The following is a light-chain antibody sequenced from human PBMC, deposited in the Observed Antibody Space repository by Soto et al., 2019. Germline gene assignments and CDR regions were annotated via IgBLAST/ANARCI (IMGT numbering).Light chain of an antibody. Sequence: DSQMTQSPSALSASVGGRGTISCRASQSITSWLAWYHQGARKAPKLLIYKASSLESGVPSRFSGSGSGTEFALTISNLQPEDFATYYCQQYDTFPYTFGQGTKVDI. J-gene: IGKJ2*01. CDR2: KAS. CDR1: QSITSW. V-gene: IGKV1-5*03. CDR3: QQYDTFPYT.